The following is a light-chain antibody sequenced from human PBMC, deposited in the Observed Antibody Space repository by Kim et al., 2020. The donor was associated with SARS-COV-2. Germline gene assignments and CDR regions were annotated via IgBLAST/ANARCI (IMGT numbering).Light chain of an antibody. Sequence: VSPGERATLSCRASPSVSSNLAWYQQKPGQAPRLLIYGASTRATGIPARFSGSGSGTEFTLTISSLQSEDFAVYYCQQYNNWPWYTFGQGTKLEI. CDR2: GAS. CDR1: PSVSSN. J-gene: IGKJ2*01. CDR3: QQYNNWPWYT. V-gene: IGKV3-15*01.